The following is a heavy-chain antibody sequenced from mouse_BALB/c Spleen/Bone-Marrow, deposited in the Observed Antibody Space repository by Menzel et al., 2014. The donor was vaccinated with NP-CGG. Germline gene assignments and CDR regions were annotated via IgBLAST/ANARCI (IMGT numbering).Heavy chain of an antibody. CDR1: GFSLTSYG. Sequence: VQLQQSGPGLVQPSQSLSITCTVSGFSLTSYGVHWVRQSPGKGLEWLGVIWSGGSTDYNAAFISRLSISKDNSKSQVFFKMNSLQAKDTAIYYCARNYYGSSYWYFDVWGAATTATVSS. CDR2: IWSGGST. D-gene: IGHD1-1*01. V-gene: IGHV2-2*02. J-gene: IGHJ1*01. CDR3: ARNYYGSSYWYFDV.